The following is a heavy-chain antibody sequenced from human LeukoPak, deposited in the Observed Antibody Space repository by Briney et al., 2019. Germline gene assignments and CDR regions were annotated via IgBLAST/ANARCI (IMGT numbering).Heavy chain of an antibody. CDR3: ERGIRYFDWLTPFDY. CDR1: GGSFSGYY. CDR2: INHSGST. J-gene: IGHJ4*02. D-gene: IGHD3-9*01. Sequence: SETLSPTCAVYGGSFSGYYWSWIRQPPGKGLEWIGEINHSGSTNYNPSLKSRVTISVDTSKNQFSLKLSSVTAADTAVYYCERGIRYFDWLTPFDYWGQGTLVTVSS. V-gene: IGHV4-34*01.